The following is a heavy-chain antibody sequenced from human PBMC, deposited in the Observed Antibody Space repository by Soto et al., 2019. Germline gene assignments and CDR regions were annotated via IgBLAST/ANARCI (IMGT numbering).Heavy chain of an antibody. V-gene: IGHV6-1*01. CDR2: TYYRSKWYN. CDR1: GDSVSSNSAA. Sequence: PSPTLSLTCAISGDSVSSNSAAWNWIRQSPSRGLEWLGRTYYRSKWYNDYAVSVKSRITINPDTSKNQFSLQLNSVTPEDTAVYYCARSGELRYCSSTSCDDYYYYYMDVWGKGTTVTVSS. CDR3: ARSGELRYCSSTSCDDYYYYYMDV. D-gene: IGHD2-2*01. J-gene: IGHJ6*03.